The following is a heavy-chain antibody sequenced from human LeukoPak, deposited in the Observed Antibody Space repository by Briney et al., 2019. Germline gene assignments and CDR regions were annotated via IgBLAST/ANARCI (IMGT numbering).Heavy chain of an antibody. J-gene: IGHJ5*02. Sequence: SETLSLTCAVYGGSFSGYYWSWIRQPPGKGLEWIGEINHSGSTNYNPSLKSRVTISVDTSKNQFSLKLSSVTAADTAVYYCARGGMSCSSTSCYRWFDPWGQGTLVTVSS. CDR2: INHSGST. D-gene: IGHD2-2*01. CDR1: GGSFSGYY. CDR3: ARGGMSCSSTSCYRWFDP. V-gene: IGHV4-34*01.